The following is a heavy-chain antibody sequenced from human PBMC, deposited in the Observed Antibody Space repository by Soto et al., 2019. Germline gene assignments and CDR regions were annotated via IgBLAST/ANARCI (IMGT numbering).Heavy chain of an antibody. D-gene: IGHD3-3*01. CDR3: TRVQRFRPAR. J-gene: IGHJ4*02. CDR1: GAYVSATGYY. Sequence: SETLSLTCTVSGAYVSATGYYWSWIRQYPGKGLEWIGYIDSSGSSYYNPSLRGRLSLAVDTSKNQFSLKLTSVTAADTAVYYCTRVQRFRPARWGQGTLVTVSS. V-gene: IGHV4-31*03. CDR2: IDSSGSS.